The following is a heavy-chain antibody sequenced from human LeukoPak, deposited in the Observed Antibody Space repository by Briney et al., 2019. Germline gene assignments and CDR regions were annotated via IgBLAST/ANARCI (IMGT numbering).Heavy chain of an antibody. D-gene: IGHD3-22*01. CDR1: GGSISSSSYY. CDR2: IYYSGST. J-gene: IGHJ4*02. V-gene: IGHV4-39*01. Sequence: SETLSLTCTVSGGSISSSSYYWGWIRQPPGKGLEWIGSIYYSGSTYYNPSLKSRVTISVDTSKNQFSLKLSSVTAADTAVYYCARRRYYDSSGSSPLDYWGQGTLVTVSS. CDR3: ARRRYYDSSGSSPLDY.